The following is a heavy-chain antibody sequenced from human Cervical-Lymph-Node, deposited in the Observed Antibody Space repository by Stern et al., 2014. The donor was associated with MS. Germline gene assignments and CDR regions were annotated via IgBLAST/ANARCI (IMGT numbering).Heavy chain of an antibody. Sequence: QVTLRESGPVLVKPTETLMLTCTVSGFSLSNARMGVSWIRQPPGKALEWLAHIFSNDEKSYRTSLKSRATLSKDTSQRHEGLILTNMDPVDTATYFCARILYDGAYRCDYWGQGILVTVSS. D-gene: IGHD3-10*01. J-gene: IGHJ4*02. V-gene: IGHV2-26*01. CDR3: ARILYDGAYRCDY. CDR1: GFSLSNARMG. CDR2: IFSNDEK.